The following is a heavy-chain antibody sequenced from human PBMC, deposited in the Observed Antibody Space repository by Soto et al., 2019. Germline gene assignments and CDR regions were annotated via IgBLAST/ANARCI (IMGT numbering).Heavy chain of an antibody. CDR2: ISGSGGST. D-gene: IGHD3-10*01. Sequence: EVQLLESGGGLVQPGGSLRLSCAASGFTFSSYAMRWVRQAPVKGLEWVSAISGSGGSTYYADSVKGRFTISRDNSKTTLYLQMNSLSSDDTAVFYCAIRASATYYDSWCQGTLVTVSS. CDR3: AIRASATYYDS. CDR1: GFTFSSYA. J-gene: IGHJ4*02. V-gene: IGHV3-23*01.